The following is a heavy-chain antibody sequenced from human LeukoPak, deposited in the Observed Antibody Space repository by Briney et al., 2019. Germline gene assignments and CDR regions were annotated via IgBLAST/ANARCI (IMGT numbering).Heavy chain of an antibody. CDR1: GFTFSSYG. CDR2: IWYDGSNK. D-gene: IGHD3-22*01. V-gene: IGHV3-33*01. J-gene: IGHJ3*02. Sequence: PGGSLRLSCAASGFTFSSYGMNWVRQAPGKGLEWVAVIWYDGSNKYYADSVKGRFTISRDNSKNALYLQMNSLRAEGTAVYYCARDLKSIYYYDINAGAYDIWGQGTMVTVSS. CDR3: ARDLKSIYYYDINAGAYDI.